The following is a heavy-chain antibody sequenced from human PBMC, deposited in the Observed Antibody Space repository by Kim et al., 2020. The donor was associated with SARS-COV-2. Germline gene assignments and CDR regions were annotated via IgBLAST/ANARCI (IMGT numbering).Heavy chain of an antibody. CDR1: GFTFSSYS. CDR3: ARSNGPRIYFDY. J-gene: IGHJ4*02. D-gene: IGHD2-15*01. V-gene: IGHV3-21*01. CDR2: ISSSSSYI. Sequence: GGSLRLSCAASGFTFSSYSMNWVRQAPGKGLEWVSSISSSSSYIYYADSVKGRFTISRDNAKNSLYLQMNSLRAEDTAVYYCARSNGPRIYFDYWGQGTLVTVSS.